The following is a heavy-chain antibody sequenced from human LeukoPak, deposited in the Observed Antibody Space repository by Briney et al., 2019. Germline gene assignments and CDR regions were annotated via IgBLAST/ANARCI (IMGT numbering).Heavy chain of an antibody. CDR3: ARISGSYYGFDY. V-gene: IGHV1-46*01. J-gene: IGHJ4*02. Sequence: ASVKVSCKASGYTFTSYYMHWVRQAPGQGREWMGIINPSGGSTSYAQKFQGRVTMTRDTSTSTVYMELSSLRSEDTVVYYCARISGSYYGFDYWGQGTLVTVSS. CDR1: GYTFTSYY. D-gene: IGHD1-26*01. CDR2: INPSGGST.